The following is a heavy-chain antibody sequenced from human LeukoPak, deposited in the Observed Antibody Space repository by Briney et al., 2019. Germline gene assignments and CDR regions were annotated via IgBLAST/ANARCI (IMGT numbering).Heavy chain of an antibody. CDR2: IYYSGST. CDR1: GGSISSSSYY. D-gene: IGHD6-19*01. V-gene: IGHV4-39*01. J-gene: IGHJ4*02. CDR3: ARDTHSSGWSKPFDY. Sequence: PSETLSLTCTVSGGSISSSSYYWGWIRQPPGKGLEWIGSIYYSGSTYYNPSLKSRVTISVDTSKNQFSLKLSSVTAADTAVYYCARDTHSSGWSKPFDYWGQGTLVTVSS.